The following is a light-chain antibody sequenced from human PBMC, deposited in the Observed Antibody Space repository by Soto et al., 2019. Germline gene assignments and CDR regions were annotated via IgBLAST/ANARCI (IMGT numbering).Light chain of an antibody. CDR3: QHSHSIPRT. J-gene: IGKJ2*01. Sequence: DIQMTQSPSSLSASVGDRVTISCRASQSIDRYLNWYQQKSGEAPKVLIYAASTLQSGVPSRFSGSGSGTDFTLTISSLQPEDFATYYCQHSHSIPRTFGQGTKLEIK. V-gene: IGKV1-39*01. CDR2: AAS. CDR1: QSIDRY.